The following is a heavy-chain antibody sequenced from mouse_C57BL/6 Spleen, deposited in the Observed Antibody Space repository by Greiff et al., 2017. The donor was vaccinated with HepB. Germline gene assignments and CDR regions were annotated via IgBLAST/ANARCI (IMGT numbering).Heavy chain of an antibody. J-gene: IGHJ1*03. CDR1: GYAFSSYW. CDR2: IYPGDGDT. Sequence: QVQLQQSGAELVKPGASVKISCKASGYAFSSYWMNWVKQRPGKGLEWIGQIYPGDGDTNYNGKFKGKATLTADKSSSTAYMQLSSLTSEDSAVYFCARRGITTPVGWYFDVWGTGTTVTVSS. V-gene: IGHV1-80*01. D-gene: IGHD1-1*01. CDR3: ARRGITTPVGWYFDV.